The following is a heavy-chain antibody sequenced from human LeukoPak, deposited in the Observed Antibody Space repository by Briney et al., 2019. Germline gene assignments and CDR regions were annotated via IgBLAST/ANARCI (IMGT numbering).Heavy chain of an antibody. CDR3: ARAPHYSNYGPYYYGMDV. CDR2: ISSGSSTT. J-gene: IGHJ6*02. Sequence: PGGSLRLSCAVSGFTFSSRSMNWVRQAPGKGLEWLSYISSGSSTTYYADSVKGRFTISRDNAKNSLYLQMNSLGAEDTAVYFCARAPHYSNYGPYYYGMDVWGQGTTVTVSS. D-gene: IGHD4-11*01. V-gene: IGHV3-48*01. CDR1: GFTFSSRS.